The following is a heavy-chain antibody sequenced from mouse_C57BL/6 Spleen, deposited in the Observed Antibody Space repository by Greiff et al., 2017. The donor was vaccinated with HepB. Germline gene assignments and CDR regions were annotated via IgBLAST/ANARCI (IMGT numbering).Heavy chain of an antibody. CDR2: IYPGSGST. V-gene: IGHV1-55*01. Sequence: QVQLQQSGAELVKPGASVKMSCKASGYTFTSYWITWVKQRPGQGLEWIGDIYPGSGSTNYNEKFKSKATLTVDTSSSTAYMQLSSLTSEDSAVYYCARFTTVVVYDYWGQGTTLTVSS. CDR3: ARFTTVVVYDY. CDR1: GYTFTSYW. J-gene: IGHJ2*01. D-gene: IGHD1-1*01.